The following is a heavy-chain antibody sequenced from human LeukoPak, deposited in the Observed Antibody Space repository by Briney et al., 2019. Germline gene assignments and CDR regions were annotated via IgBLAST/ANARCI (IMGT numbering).Heavy chain of an antibody. Sequence: SETLSLTCTVSGGSISSYYWSWIRQPPGKGLEWIGYIYYSGSTNYNPSLKSRVTISVDTSKNQFSLKLSSVTAADTAVYYCARLRRVRGVSVNYGMDVWGQGTTVTVSS. CDR1: GGSISSYY. D-gene: IGHD3-10*01. V-gene: IGHV4-59*08. CDR2: IYYSGST. CDR3: ARLRRVRGVSVNYGMDV. J-gene: IGHJ6*02.